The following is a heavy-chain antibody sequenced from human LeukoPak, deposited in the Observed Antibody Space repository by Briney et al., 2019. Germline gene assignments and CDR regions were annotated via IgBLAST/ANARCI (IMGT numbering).Heavy chain of an antibody. Sequence: ASVKVSCKASGYTFTGYYMHWVRQATGQGLEWMGWMNPNSGNTGYAQKFQGRVTITRNTSISAAYMELSSLRSEDTAVYYCARGVTYYYDSSGYYFPYYYYMDVWGKGTTVTVSS. D-gene: IGHD3-22*01. CDR1: GYTFTGYY. CDR2: MNPNSGNT. CDR3: ARGVTYYYDSSGYYFPYYYYMDV. V-gene: IGHV1-8*03. J-gene: IGHJ6*03.